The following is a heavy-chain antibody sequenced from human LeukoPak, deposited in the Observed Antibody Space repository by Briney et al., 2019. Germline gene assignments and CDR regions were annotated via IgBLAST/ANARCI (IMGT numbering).Heavy chain of an antibody. V-gene: IGHV3-30*04. CDR3: ARAGYDILTGYYNGRWFDP. CDR2: ISYDGSNK. Sequence: PGGSLRLCCAASGFTFSSYAMHWVRQAPGKGLERGAVISYDGSNKCYADSVKGRFTISRDNSKNTLYLQMNSLRAEDTAVYYNARAGYDILTGYYNGRWFDPWGQGTLVTVSS. CDR1: GFTFSSYA. J-gene: IGHJ5*02. D-gene: IGHD3-9*01.